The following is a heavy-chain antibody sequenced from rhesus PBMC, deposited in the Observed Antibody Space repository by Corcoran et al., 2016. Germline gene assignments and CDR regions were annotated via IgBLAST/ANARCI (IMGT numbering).Heavy chain of an antibody. Sequence: QLQLQESGPGLVKPSETLSVTCAVSGGSISSNYWSWIRQPPGKGLEGIGRIYGSGGGTNYNPSLKRRGTRALDTSKNQRSRKLSAVTAADTAVYYCARHKGGGVIRFDYWGQGVLVTVSS. V-gene: IGHV4-169*01. CDR1: GGSISSNY. J-gene: IGHJ4*01. CDR2: IYGSGGGT. D-gene: IGHD3-22*01. CDR3: ARHKGGGVIRFDY.